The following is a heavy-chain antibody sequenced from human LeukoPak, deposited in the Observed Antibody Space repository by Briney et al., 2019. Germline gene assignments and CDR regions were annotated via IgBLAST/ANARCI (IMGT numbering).Heavy chain of an antibody. CDR1: GFTLNRYA. J-gene: IGHJ3*02. CDR3: GRDPNGDYIGAFDM. CDR2: IRGSGGST. Sequence: GSLRLSRAASGFTLNRYAMNWVRPAPGKGAELVPAIRGSGGSTYYADSVKDRFTISRDNSKNTLYLQMNSLRAEDTAVYYCGRDPNGDYIGAFDMWGQGTVVTVSS. V-gene: IGHV3-23*01. D-gene: IGHD4-17*01.